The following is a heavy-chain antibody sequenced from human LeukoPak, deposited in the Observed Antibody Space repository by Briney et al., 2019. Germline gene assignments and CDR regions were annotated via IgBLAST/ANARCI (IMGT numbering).Heavy chain of an antibody. CDR1: GFTFDDYA. Sequence: GRSLRLSCAASGFTFDDYAMHWVRQAPGKGLEWVSGTSWNNISRGYADSVKGRFTISRDNAKNSLYLQMNSLRTEDTALYYCAKVASYDYGDYIDFWGQGTLVTVSS. D-gene: IGHD4-17*01. J-gene: IGHJ4*02. CDR3: AKVASYDYGDYIDF. CDR2: TSWNNISR. V-gene: IGHV3-9*01.